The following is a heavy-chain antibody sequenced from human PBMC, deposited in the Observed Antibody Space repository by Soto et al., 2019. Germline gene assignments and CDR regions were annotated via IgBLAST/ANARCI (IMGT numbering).Heavy chain of an antibody. D-gene: IGHD3-10*01. V-gene: IGHV1-69*08. CDR3: ARDGPYGSGSYYYFDY. CDR1: GGTFSSYT. J-gene: IGHJ4*02. CDR2: IIPILGIA. Sequence: QVQLVQSGAEVKKPGSSVKVSCKASGGTFSSYTISWVRQAPGQGLEWMGRIIPILGIANYAQKFQGRVTIPADKSTSTAYTELSSLRSEDTAVYYCARDGPYGSGSYYYFDYWGQGTLVTVSS.